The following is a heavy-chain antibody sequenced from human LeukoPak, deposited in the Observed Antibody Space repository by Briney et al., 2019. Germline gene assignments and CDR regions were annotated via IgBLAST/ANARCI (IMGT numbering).Heavy chain of an antibody. CDR3: ARSILAFDI. J-gene: IGHJ3*02. V-gene: IGHV3-23*01. CDR1: GFTFSSYA. CDR2: ISGGGVST. D-gene: IGHD6-6*01. Sequence: GGSLRLSCAASGFTFSSYAMSWVRQAPGKGLEWVSAISGGGVSTYYADSVKGRFTISRDNSKNTLYLQMNSLRAEDTAVYYCARSILAFDIWGQGTMVTVSS.